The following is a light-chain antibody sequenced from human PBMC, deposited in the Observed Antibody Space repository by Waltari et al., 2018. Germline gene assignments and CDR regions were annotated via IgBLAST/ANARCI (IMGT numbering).Light chain of an antibody. CDR2: VGTGGMVG. Sequence: QPVLTQPPSASASLGASVTLTCPLISRSSHYKVAWSQSRPGKGPRFVMRVGTGGMVGSKGDGIPYRFSVVGSGLNRYLTIKNIQEEDESDYHCGADHDSGSNFVYVFGTGTKVTVL. CDR1: SRSSHYK. V-gene: IGLV9-49*01. J-gene: IGLJ1*01. CDR3: GADHDSGSNFVYV.